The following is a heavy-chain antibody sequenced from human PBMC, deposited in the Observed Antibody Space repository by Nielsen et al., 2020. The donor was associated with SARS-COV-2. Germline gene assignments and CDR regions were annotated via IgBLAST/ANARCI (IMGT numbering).Heavy chain of an antibody. CDR1: GFTFSGYG. CDR3: ARDRYYYDSSGYYSYYYYYGMDV. Sequence: GGSLRLSCAASGFTFSGYGMHWVRQAPGKGLEWVAVISYDGSNKYYADSVKGRFTISRDNSKNTLYLQMNSLRAEDTAVYYCARDRYYYDSSGYYSYYYYYGMDVWGQGTTVTVSS. D-gene: IGHD3-22*01. CDR2: ISYDGSNK. J-gene: IGHJ6*02. V-gene: IGHV3-30*19.